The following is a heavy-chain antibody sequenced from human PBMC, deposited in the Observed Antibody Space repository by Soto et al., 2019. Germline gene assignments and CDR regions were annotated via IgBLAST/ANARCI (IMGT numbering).Heavy chain of an antibody. D-gene: IGHD3-22*01. CDR3: ARELSYYDSSGYYSVAYNWFDP. Sequence: ASVKVSCKASGYAFTSYYMHWVRQAPGQGLEWMGIINPSGGSTSYAQKFQGRVTMTRDTSTSTVYMELSSLRSEDTAVYYCARELSYYDSSGYYSVAYNWFDPRGKGTLVTVSS. CDR1: GYAFTSYY. CDR2: INPSGGST. J-gene: IGHJ5*02. V-gene: IGHV1-46*01.